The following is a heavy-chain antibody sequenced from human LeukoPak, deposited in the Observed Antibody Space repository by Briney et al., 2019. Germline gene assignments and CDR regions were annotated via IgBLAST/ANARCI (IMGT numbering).Heavy chain of an antibody. Sequence: PGGSLRLSCVASGFTFSNYAMSWVRQAPGKGLEWVSIIGYRGGSIYYAYSVQGRFTISRDNSKNTLSLQMNGLRPEDTAVYYCAKSWGYTRPYYNYMDVWGKGTTVTVSS. D-gene: IGHD3-16*02. CDR2: IGYRGGSI. CDR3: AKSWGYTRPYYNYMDV. J-gene: IGHJ6*03. V-gene: IGHV3-23*01. CDR1: GFTFSNYA.